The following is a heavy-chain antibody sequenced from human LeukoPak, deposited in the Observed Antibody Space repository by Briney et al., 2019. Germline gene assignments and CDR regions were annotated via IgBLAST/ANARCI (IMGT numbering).Heavy chain of an antibody. J-gene: IGHJ4*02. D-gene: IGHD3-22*01. CDR1: EYSFSSHW. V-gene: IGHV5-51*01. CDR2: IYPGDSDT. Sequence: GESLKISCEGSEYSFSSHWIGWVRQMPEKGLEWMGIIYPGDSDTRYSPPFEGQVTISADTSINTTYLQWSSLKASDTAMYYCACYYDSSGYHTKGFDYWGQGTLVTVSS. CDR3: ACYYDSSGYHTKGFDY.